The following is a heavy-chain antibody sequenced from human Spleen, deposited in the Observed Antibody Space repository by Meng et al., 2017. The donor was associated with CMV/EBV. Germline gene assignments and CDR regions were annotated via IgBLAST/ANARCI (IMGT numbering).Heavy chain of an antibody. V-gene: IGHV3-21*01. J-gene: IGHJ5*02. Sequence: VHVVACGGGLDHPGGSLRLSCAASGFTFSSYSMNWVRQAPGKGLEWVSSISSSSSYIYYADSVKGRFTISRDNAKNSLYLQMNSLRAEDTAVYYCARDSVRVGALDPWGQGTLVTVSS. CDR2: ISSSSSYI. D-gene: IGHD1-26*01. CDR3: ARDSVRVGALDP. CDR1: GFTFSSYS.